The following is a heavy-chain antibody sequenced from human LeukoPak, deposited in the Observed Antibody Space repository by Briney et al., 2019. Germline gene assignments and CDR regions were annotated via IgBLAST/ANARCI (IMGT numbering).Heavy chain of an antibody. CDR2: INQDGSDQ. D-gene: IGHD2-15*01. Sequence: GGSLRLSCAASGFIFSNYWMSWVRQAPGKGLEWVAHINQDGSDQYSVDSVKGRFTISRDNAKSSLYLQMDGLRAEDTAVYYCARVHCSGGACFSYFDYWGQGTLVTVSS. V-gene: IGHV3-7*04. J-gene: IGHJ4*02. CDR3: ARVHCSGGACFSYFDY. CDR1: GFIFSNYW.